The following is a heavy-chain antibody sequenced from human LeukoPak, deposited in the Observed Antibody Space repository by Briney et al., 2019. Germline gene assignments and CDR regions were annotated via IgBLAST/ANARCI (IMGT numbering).Heavy chain of an antibody. Sequence: GGSLRLSCAASGFTFSSYWMSWVRQAPGKGLEWVANIKQDGSEKYYADSVKGRFTISRDNAKNSLYLQMNSLRAEDTAVYYCARENYYDFWSGYSVGFDYWGQGTLVTVSS. CDR3: ARENYYDFWSGYSVGFDY. CDR2: IKQDGSEK. D-gene: IGHD3-3*01. V-gene: IGHV3-7*01. CDR1: GFTFSSYW. J-gene: IGHJ4*02.